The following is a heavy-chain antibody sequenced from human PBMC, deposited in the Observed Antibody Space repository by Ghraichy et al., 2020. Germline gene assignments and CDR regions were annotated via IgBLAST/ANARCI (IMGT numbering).Heavy chain of an antibody. CDR1: GLTFSSHW. Sequence: GGSLRLSCVVSGLTFSSHWMHWVRQAPGKGLEWVSRINRNGSSTDYAHSVKGRFTISRDNAQDTLYLQMNSLRVEDMAVYYCATCSSSWTCFDYWGQGTLVTVSS. CDR2: INRNGSST. J-gene: IGHJ4*02. CDR3: ATCSSSWTCFDY. D-gene: IGHD6-13*01. V-gene: IGHV3-74*01.